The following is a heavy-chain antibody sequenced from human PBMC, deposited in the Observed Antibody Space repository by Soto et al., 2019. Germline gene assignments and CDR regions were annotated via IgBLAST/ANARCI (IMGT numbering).Heavy chain of an antibody. D-gene: IGHD1-26*01. J-gene: IGHJ4*02. CDR2: TSSDESKK. V-gene: IGHV3-30-3*01. CDR1: GFTFSKFA. CDR3: ARGSGSSSWNFDS. Sequence: PAGSLRLSCAASGFTFSKFAMHWVRQAPGKGLEWVAVTSSDESKKYTADSVKGRFNISRDNSRNMLYLQMNSLRPEDTAVYFCARGSGSSSWNFDSWGQGALVTVSS.